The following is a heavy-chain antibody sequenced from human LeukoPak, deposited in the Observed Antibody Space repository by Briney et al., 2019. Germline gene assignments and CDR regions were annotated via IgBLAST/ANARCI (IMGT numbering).Heavy chain of an antibody. D-gene: IGHD3-22*01. Sequence: ASVKVSCKASGYTFTGYYMHWVRQAPGQGLEWMGWINPNSGGTNYAQKFQGRVTMTRDTSISTAYMELSRLRSDDTAVYYCARDSSVASSGCFFDWGQGTPVTVSS. V-gene: IGHV1-2*02. J-gene: IGHJ4*02. CDR2: INPNSGGT. CDR3: ARDSSVASSGCFFD. CDR1: GYTFTGYY.